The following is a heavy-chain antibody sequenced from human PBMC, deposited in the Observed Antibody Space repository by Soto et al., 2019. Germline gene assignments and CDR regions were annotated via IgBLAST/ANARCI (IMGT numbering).Heavy chain of an antibody. CDR1: GGSIISNSW. J-gene: IGHJ4*02. CDR3: ARDCGGDCSYFDH. Sequence: QVQLQESGPGLVKPSETLSVTCGVSGGSIISNSWWSWVRQPPGKGLEWIGEIYHNGRTDYNPSLKSRVTMSVDTSKTQIFLNLSSVTAADTAVYYCARDCGGDCSYFDHWGQGTLVTVSS. V-gene: IGHV4-4*02. CDR2: IYHNGRT. D-gene: IGHD2-21*02.